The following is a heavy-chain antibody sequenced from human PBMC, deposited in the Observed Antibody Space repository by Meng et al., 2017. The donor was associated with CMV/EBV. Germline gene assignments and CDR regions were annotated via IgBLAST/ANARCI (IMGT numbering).Heavy chain of an antibody. J-gene: IGHJ3*02. D-gene: IGHD2-2*01. CDR2: ISSSSSYI. V-gene: IGHV3-21*01. Sequence: GASLKISCAASGFTLSSYSMNWVRQAPGKGLEWVSSISSSSSYIYYADSVKGRFTISRDNAKNSLYLQMNSLRAEDTAVYYCARNYVPAAISGDAFDIWGQGTMVTVSS. CDR3: ARNYVPAAISGDAFDI. CDR1: GFTLSSYS.